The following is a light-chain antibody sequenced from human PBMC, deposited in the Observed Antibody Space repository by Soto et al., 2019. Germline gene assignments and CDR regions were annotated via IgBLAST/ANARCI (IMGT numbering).Light chain of an antibody. CDR3: QQTNSFPIT. J-gene: IGKJ5*01. Sequence: DVQVTQSPSFVSASVGDRVTITCRASQGIGTWLAWYQQKPGKAPTLLIYGASNLQSGVPSRFSGSGSGTHFTLTIISLQPEDFATYYCQQTNSFPITFGQGTRLEI. CDR2: GAS. CDR1: QGIGTW. V-gene: IGKV1D-12*01.